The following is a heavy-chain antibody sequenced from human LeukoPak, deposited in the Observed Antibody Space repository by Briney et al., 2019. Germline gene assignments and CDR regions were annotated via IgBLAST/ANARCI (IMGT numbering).Heavy chain of an antibody. J-gene: IGHJ6*02. CDR1: GGSFSGYY. V-gene: IGHV4-34*01. D-gene: IGHD3-10*01. CDR3: ASVSSALLWFGRNYGMDV. CDR2: INHSGST. Sequence: SETLSLTCAVYGGSFSGYYWSWIRQPPGKGLEWMGEINHSGSTNYNPSLKSRVTISVDTSKNQFSLKLSSVTAADTAVYYCASVSSALLWFGRNYGMDVWGQGTTVTVSS.